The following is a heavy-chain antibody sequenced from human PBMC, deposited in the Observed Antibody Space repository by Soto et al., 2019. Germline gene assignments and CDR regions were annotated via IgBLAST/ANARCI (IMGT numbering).Heavy chain of an antibody. CDR1: GGSISSGDYY. D-gene: IGHD2-15*01. Sequence: QVQLQESGPGLVKPSQTLSLTCTVSGGSISSGDYYWSWIRQPPGKGLEWIGYIYYSGSTYYNPSLKGRVTRSEATSKNRFSLKLSSVTAADRAVYYCARGGGGYCSGGSCREYDYWGQGTLVTVSS. J-gene: IGHJ4*02. CDR3: ARGGGGYCSGGSCREYDY. V-gene: IGHV4-30-4*01. CDR2: IYYSGST.